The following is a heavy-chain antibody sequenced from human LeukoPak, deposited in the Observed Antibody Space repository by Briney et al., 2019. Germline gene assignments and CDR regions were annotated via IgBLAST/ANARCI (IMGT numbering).Heavy chain of an antibody. V-gene: IGHV3-48*03. CDR3: AKDLSRAVAADWFDP. CDR2: TSTSGSTI. CDR1: GFTFSAYE. J-gene: IGHJ5*02. D-gene: IGHD6-19*01. Sequence: PGGSLRLSCAVSGFTFSAYEMNWVRQAPGRSLEWVSYTSTSGSTIYYADSVKGRFTISRDNSKNTLYLQMTNLRAADTAVYYCAKDLSRAVAADWFDPWDQGSLVTVSS.